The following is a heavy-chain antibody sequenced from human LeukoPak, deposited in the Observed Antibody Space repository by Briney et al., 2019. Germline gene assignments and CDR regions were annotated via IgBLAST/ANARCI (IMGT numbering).Heavy chain of an antibody. Sequence: GGSLRLSCAASGFTFDDYAMHWVRQAPGKGLEWVSGISWNSGSIGYADSVKGRFTISRDNAKNSLYLQMNSLRAEDTAVYYCARDPTGTGGDAFDIWGQGTMVTVSS. CDR2: ISWNSGSI. V-gene: IGHV3-9*01. J-gene: IGHJ3*02. D-gene: IGHD3-10*01. CDR3: ARDPTGTGGDAFDI. CDR1: GFTFDDYA.